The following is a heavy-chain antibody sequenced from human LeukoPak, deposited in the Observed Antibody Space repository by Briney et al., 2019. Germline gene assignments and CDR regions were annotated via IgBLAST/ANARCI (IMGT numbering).Heavy chain of an antibody. CDR3: ARGFGGLMDV. J-gene: IGHJ6*03. D-gene: IGHD3-10*01. CDR1: GYTFTGYY. Sequence: ASVKVSCKASGYTFTGYYMHWVRQAPGQGLEWMGWISAYNGNTNYAQKLQGRVTTTTDTSTSTAYMELRSLRSDDTAVYYCARGFGGLMDVWGKGTTVTVSS. V-gene: IGHV1-18*04. CDR2: ISAYNGNT.